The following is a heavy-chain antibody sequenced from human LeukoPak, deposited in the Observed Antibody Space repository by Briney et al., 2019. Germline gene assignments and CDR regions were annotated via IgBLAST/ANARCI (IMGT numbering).Heavy chain of an antibody. CDR3: ARAQIASKVDY. CDR2: IYYSGST. J-gene: IGHJ4*02. CDR1: GGSISSGDYY. V-gene: IGHV4-30-4*01. D-gene: IGHD2-15*01. Sequence: PSETLSLTCSVSGGSISSGDYYWSWIRQPPGEGLEWIGYIYYSGSTFYNPSLRSRFAISVDTSKNRFSLRLTSVTAADTAVYYCARAQIASKVDYWGQGTLVTVSS.